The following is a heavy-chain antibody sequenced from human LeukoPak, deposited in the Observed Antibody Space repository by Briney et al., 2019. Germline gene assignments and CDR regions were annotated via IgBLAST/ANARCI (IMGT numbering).Heavy chain of an antibody. D-gene: IGHD6-19*01. Sequence: ASVKVSCKASGYTFTSYAMRWVRQAPGQRLEWMGWINAGNGNTKYSQKFQDRVTITRDTSASTAYMELSSLRSEDTAVYYCARDHGSFGAVIIAVAGLPDVWGQGTTVTVSS. J-gene: IGHJ6*02. CDR3: ARDHGSFGAVIIAVAGLPDV. V-gene: IGHV1-3*01. CDR2: INAGNGNT. CDR1: GYTFTSYA.